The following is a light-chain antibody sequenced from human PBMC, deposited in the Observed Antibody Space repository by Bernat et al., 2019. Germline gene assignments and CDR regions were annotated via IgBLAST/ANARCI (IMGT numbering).Light chain of an antibody. CDR1: QTISTW. Sequence: DIQMTQSPSTLSASVGDTVTITCRASQTISTWLAWYQQKPRKAPNLLIYKASSLESGVPSRFSGSGSWTEFPPTISSLQPDDSATYYCHQYDSYSRTFGQGTKVEIK. J-gene: IGKJ1*01. CDR2: KAS. CDR3: HQYDSYSRT. V-gene: IGKV1-5*03.